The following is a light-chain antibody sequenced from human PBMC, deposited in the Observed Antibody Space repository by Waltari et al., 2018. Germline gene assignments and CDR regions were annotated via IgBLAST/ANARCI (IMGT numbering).Light chain of an antibody. CDR3: SSYTTSSTLV. V-gene: IGLV2-14*03. J-gene: IGLJ2*01. CDR2: DLN. Sequence: QSALTQPASVSGSPGQSITISCTGSNSDIGGYNFVSWYQKHPGKAPKLMIYDLNKRPSGVSNRFSDSKSGKTASLTISGLQAEDEANYYCSSYTTSSTLVFGGGTKVTVL. CDR1: NSDIGGYNF.